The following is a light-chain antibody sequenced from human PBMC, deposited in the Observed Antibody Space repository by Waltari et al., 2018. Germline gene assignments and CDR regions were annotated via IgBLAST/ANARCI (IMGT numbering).Light chain of an antibody. Sequence: DIQMTQSPSSLSASVGDRVTITCRASQSISSYLNWYQQKPGKAPKLLNYGASSLQSGVPSRFSGSGSGTDFTLTISSLQPEDFATYYCQQSYSTPLTFGGGTKVEIK. CDR2: GAS. V-gene: IGKV1-39*01. J-gene: IGKJ4*01. CDR1: QSISSY. CDR3: QQSYSTPLT.